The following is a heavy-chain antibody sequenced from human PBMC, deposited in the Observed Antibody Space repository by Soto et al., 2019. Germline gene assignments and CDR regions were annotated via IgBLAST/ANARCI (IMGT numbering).Heavy chain of an antibody. V-gene: IGHV3-23*01. D-gene: IGHD1-26*01. CDR1: GFAFSRYA. CDR3: AKDIGGATT. J-gene: IGHJ5*02. CDR2: ISASGTKT. Sequence: GGSLRLSCTTSGFAFSRYAMSWVRQTPGKGPEWVSTISASGTKTFAADSVKGRFTISRDNSNNTVFLQMSSLRGDDTAFYYCAKDIGGATTWGQGTLVTVSS.